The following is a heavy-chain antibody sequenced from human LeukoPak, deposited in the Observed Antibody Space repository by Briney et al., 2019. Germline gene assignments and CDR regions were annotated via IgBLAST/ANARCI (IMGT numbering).Heavy chain of an antibody. CDR2: TDYRGTT. J-gene: IGHJ4*02. V-gene: IGHV4-59*01. Sequence: SETLSLTCTVSGGSISSYYWSWIRQPPGKGLEWIGYTDYRGTTNYNPSLKSRVTISVDPSKSQFSLRLSSVTAADMAVYYCARGWGYCSGGNCYFTYFDYWGQGALVTVSS. D-gene: IGHD2-15*01. CDR1: GGSISSYY. CDR3: ARGWGYCSGGNCYFTYFDY.